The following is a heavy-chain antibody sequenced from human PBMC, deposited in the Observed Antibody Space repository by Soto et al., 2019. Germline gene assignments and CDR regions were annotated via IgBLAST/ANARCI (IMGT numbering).Heavy chain of an antibody. J-gene: IGHJ6*02. D-gene: IGHD3-3*01. CDR1: GYTFTSYG. CDR3: ARGENRRGYDFWSGYLPDYYGMDV. Sequence: GASVKVSCKASGYTFTSYGISWVRQAPGQGLEWMGWISAYNGNTNYAQKLQGRVTMTTDTSTSTAYMELRSLRSDDTAVYYCARGENRRGYDFWSGYLPDYYGMDVWGQGTTVTVSS. CDR2: ISAYNGNT. V-gene: IGHV1-18*01.